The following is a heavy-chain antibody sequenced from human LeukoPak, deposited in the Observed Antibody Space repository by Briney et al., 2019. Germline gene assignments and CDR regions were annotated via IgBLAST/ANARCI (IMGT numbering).Heavy chain of an antibody. J-gene: IGHJ4*02. Sequence: PSETLSLTCAVYGGSFSGYYWSWIRQPPGKGLEWIGEINHSGSANYNPSLKSRVTISVDTSKNQFSLKLSSVTAADTAVYYCARRGSVLRYWGQGTLVTVSS. CDR2: INHSGSA. D-gene: IGHD3-10*01. V-gene: IGHV4-34*01. CDR3: ARRGSVLRY. CDR1: GGSFSGYY.